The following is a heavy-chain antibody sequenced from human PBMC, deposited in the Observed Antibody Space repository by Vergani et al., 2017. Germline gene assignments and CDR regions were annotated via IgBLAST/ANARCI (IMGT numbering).Heavy chain of an antibody. CDR3: VRTDGYIWDY. J-gene: IGHJ4*02. CDR1: GFTFSSSN. D-gene: IGHD5-24*01. V-gene: IGHV3-48*01. Sequence: EVQLVESGGGLVQPGGSLRLSCAASGFTFSSSNMNWVRQAPGKGLEWVSSISSTSKTIYYADSVKGRFTISRDNAMNSLYLHMSSLRPDDTAVYYCVRTDGYIWDYWGQGTLVTISS. CDR2: ISSTSKTI.